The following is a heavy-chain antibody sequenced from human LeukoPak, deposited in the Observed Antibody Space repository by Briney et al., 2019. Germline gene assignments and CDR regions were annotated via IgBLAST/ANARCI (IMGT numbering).Heavy chain of an antibody. V-gene: IGHV3-7*03. CDR2: IKQDGSEK. D-gene: IGHD1-1*01. J-gene: IGHJ4*02. Sequence: GGSLRLSCAASGFTFSSFWMSWVRQAPGKGLAWVANIKQDGSEKYFVDSVKGRFTISRDNAKNSLYLQMSSLRAEDTAVYYCARGGSRHPSPEDYWGRGTLITVSS. CDR3: ARGGSRHPSPEDY. CDR1: GFTFSSFW.